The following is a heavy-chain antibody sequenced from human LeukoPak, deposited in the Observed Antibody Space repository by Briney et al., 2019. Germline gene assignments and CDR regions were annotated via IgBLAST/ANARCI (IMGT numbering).Heavy chain of an antibody. CDR1: GYSSTSYW. V-gene: IGHV5-51*01. J-gene: IGHJ2*01. Sequence: GESLKISCQGSGYSSTSYWIGWVRQMPGKGLEWMGIIYPGDSDTRYSPSFQGQVTISADKSISTAYLQWSSLKASDTAMYYCARHGDPTTVTTWYFDLWGRGTLVTVSS. CDR2: IYPGDSDT. CDR3: ARHGDPTTVTTWYFDL. D-gene: IGHD4-11*01.